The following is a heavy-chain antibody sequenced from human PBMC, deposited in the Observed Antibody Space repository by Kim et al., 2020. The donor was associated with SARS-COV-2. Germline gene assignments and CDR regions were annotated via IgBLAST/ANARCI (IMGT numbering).Heavy chain of an antibody. CDR1: GYTFTGYY. Sequence: ASVKVSCKASGYTFTGYYMHWVRQAPGQGLEWMGRINPNSGGTNYAQKFQGRVTMTRDTSISTAYMELSRLRSDDTAVYYCARVRSYSYGFTKYFDYWDQGTLVTVSS. J-gene: IGHJ4*02. CDR2: INPNSGGT. V-gene: IGHV1-2*06. CDR3: ARVRSYSYGFTKYFDY. D-gene: IGHD5-18*01.